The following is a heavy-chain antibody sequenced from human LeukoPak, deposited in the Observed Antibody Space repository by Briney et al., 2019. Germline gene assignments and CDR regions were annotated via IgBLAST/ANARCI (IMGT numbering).Heavy chain of an antibody. Sequence: GGSLRLSCVGSGFTFRSHAMSWVRQAPGKGLEFVSGIYENGGTTYYADSVKGRFSTSRDNSKNTLYLQMDSLRGEDTAVYYCAKDFRIGYSAHFDYWGQGALVTVSS. J-gene: IGHJ4*02. CDR2: IYENGGTT. CDR3: AKDFRIGYSAHFDY. D-gene: IGHD2-21*01. CDR1: GFTFRSHA. V-gene: IGHV3-23*01.